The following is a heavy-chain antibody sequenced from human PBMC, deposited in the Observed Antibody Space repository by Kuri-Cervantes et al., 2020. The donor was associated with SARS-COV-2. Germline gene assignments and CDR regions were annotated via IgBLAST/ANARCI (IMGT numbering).Heavy chain of an antibody. CDR1: GFTISSYT. Sequence: GGSLRLSCTASGFTISSYTLTWVRQAPGKGLVWVSRTNTDGSSTSYADSVKGRFTISRDNAKNTLYLQMNSLRAEDTAVYYCARAFLRGGSDYWGQGTLVTVSS. D-gene: IGHD1-26*01. CDR3: ARAFLRGGSDY. J-gene: IGHJ4*02. V-gene: IGHV3-74*01. CDR2: TNTDGSST.